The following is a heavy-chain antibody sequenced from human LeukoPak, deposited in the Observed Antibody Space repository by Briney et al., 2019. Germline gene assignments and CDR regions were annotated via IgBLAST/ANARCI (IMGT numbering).Heavy chain of an antibody. J-gene: IGHJ4*02. CDR2: IYYSGSN. V-gene: IGHV4-39*01. D-gene: IGHD2-2*01. Sequence: SEALSLTCTVSGGSISSSSYYWGWIRQPPGEGLEWLGSIYYSGSNYYNPSLKRRVTISVDTSKNQFSLKLSSVTAADTAVFYCASLYCSSTSCYFDYWGQGTLVTVSS. CDR1: GGSISSSSYY. CDR3: ASLYCSSTSCYFDY.